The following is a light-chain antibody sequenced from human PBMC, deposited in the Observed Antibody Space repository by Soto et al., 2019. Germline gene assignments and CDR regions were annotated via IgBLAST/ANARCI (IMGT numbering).Light chain of an antibody. Sequence: EIVLTQSPATLSLSPGERATLSCRASQSVSSYLAWYQQRPGQAPRLLISEASNRATGIPARFSGSGSGTDFTLTISSLEPEDFAVYYCQQSHNWPRTFGQGTKVE. V-gene: IGKV3-11*01. CDR1: QSVSSY. J-gene: IGKJ1*01. CDR2: EAS. CDR3: QQSHNWPRT.